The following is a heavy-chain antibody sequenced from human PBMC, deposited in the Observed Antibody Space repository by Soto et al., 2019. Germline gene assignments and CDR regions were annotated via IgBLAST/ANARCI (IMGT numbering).Heavy chain of an antibody. CDR3: ARSHSPNYYDSSGPILDAFDI. Sequence: GESLKISCKGPGYTFTDYWIGWVRQLPGKGLEWMGIIYPGDSDTRYSPSFQGHVTITVDKSTSTAYLQWNSLKASDTAMYYCARSHSPNYYDSSGPILDAFDIWGQGTMVTVSS. V-gene: IGHV5-51*01. CDR2: IYPGDSDT. D-gene: IGHD3-22*01. J-gene: IGHJ3*02. CDR1: GYTFTDYW.